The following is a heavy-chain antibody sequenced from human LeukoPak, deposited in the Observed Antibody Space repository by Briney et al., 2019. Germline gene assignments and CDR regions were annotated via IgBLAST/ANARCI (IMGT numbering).Heavy chain of an antibody. CDR2: IYYTGST. CDR3: ARNRYYYDSRSYGVPSWFDP. J-gene: IGHJ5*02. D-gene: IGHD3-10*01. V-gene: IGHV4-39*01. CDR1: GGSISSNSYY. Sequence: PSETLSLTCTVSGGSISSNSYYWGWIRQPPGKGLEWIGSIYYTGSTYYNPSLKSRVTISVDTSKNQFSLKLSSVTAADTAVYFCARNRYYYDSRSYGVPSWFDPWGQGTLVTVSS.